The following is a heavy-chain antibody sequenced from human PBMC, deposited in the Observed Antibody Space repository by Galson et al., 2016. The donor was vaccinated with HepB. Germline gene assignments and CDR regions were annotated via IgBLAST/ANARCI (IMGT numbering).Heavy chain of an antibody. Sequence: SLRLSCAASGFSFSTFAMHWVRHPPGKGLEYLSAISSNGESTYYADSVKGRFTISRDSSKNTLYLQMSSLRVEDTAVYYCVKGYYDFWSGQTSFDYWGQGTLVTVSS. CDR1: GFSFSTFA. V-gene: IGHV3-64D*06. D-gene: IGHD3-3*01. CDR2: ISSNGEST. CDR3: VKGYYDFWSGQTSFDY. J-gene: IGHJ4*02.